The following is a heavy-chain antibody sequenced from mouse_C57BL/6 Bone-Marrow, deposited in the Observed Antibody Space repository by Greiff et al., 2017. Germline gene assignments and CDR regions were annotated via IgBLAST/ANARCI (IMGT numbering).Heavy chain of an antibody. CDR1: GFTFTDYY. J-gene: IGHJ4*01. CDR3: ARSYAMDF. Sequence: EVQRVESGGGLVQPGGSLSLSCAASGFTFTDYYMSWVRQPPGKALEWLGFIRNKANGYTTEYSASVKGRFTISRDNSQSILYLQLNALRAEDSATYYCARSYAMDFWGQGTSATVSS. V-gene: IGHV7-3*01. CDR2: IRNKANGYTT.